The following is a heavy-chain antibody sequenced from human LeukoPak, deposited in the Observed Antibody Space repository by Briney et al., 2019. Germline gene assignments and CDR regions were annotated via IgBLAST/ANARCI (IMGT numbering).Heavy chain of an antibody. CDR2: ISSSSSYI. CDR1: GFTFSSYS. CDR3: ARARGPGDAFDI. Sequence: AGGSLRLSCAASGFTFSSYSMNWVRQAPGKGLEWVSSISSSSSYIYYADSVKGRFTISRDNAKNSLYLQMNSLRAEDTAVYYCARARGPGDAFDIWGQGTMVTVSS. D-gene: IGHD3-10*01. J-gene: IGHJ3*02. V-gene: IGHV3-21*01.